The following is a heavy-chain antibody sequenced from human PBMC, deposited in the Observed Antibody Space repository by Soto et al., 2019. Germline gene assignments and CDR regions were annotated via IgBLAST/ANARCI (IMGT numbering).Heavy chain of an antibody. CDR3: AKSSGYYMDY. CDR2: ISYDGSNK. D-gene: IGHD3-22*01. CDR1: GFTFSSYG. J-gene: IGHJ4*02. V-gene: IGHV3-30*18. Sequence: QVQLVESGGGVVQPGRSLRLSCAASGFTFSSYGMHWVRQAPGKGLEWVAVISYDGSNKYYADSVKGRFTISRDNSKNTLYLQMNSLRAEDTAVYYCAKSSGYYMDYWGQGTLVTVSS.